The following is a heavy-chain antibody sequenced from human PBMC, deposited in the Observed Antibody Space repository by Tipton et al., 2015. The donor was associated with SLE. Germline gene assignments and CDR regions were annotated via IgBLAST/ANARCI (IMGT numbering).Heavy chain of an antibody. J-gene: IGHJ6*04. Sequence: TLSLTCTVSGGSLSSGRFYWSWIRQPAGMGLEWIGNIYYTGNINYSPSLKSRVSMSLNKSNNQISLRLTSVTAADTAVYFCARDYFESSGSSFLDGWGKETTVSLSS. V-gene: IGHV4-61*10. CDR3: ARDYFESSGSSFLDG. CDR2: IYYTGNI. D-gene: IGHD2/OR15-2a*01. CDR1: GGSLSSGRFY.